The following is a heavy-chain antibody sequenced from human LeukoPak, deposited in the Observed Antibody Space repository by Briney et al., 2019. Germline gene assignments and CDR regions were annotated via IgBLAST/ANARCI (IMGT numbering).Heavy chain of an antibody. V-gene: IGHV5-51*07. CDR2: IYPVDSDT. J-gene: IGHJ5*02. D-gene: IGHD3-10*01. CDR3: ASLGSGSYYREFDP. CDR1: GYSFSSYW. Sequence: GESLKISCKGSGYSFSSYWIAWVHQMPGKGLEWVGIIYPVDSDTTYSPSFQGQVTISADQSISTAYLQWRSLKASHTAMYYCASLGSGSYYREFDPWGQGTLVTVSS.